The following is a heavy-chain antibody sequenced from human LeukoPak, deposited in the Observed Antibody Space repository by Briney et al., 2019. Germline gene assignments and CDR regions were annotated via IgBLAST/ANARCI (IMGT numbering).Heavy chain of an antibody. Sequence: GESLKISCKGSGYSFTSYWIAWVRQMPGKGLEWMGIIYPGDSDIRYSPSFQGQVTISADKSISAAYLQWSSLKASDTAMYYCARHRANYGAAGFFDYWGREPWSPSPQ. V-gene: IGHV5-51*01. CDR2: IYPGDSDI. CDR1: GYSFTSYW. J-gene: IGHJ4*02. CDR3: ARHRANYGAAGFFDY. D-gene: IGHD4-17*01.